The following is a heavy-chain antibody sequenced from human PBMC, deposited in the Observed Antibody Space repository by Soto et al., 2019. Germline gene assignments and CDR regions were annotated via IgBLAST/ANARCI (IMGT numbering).Heavy chain of an antibody. D-gene: IGHD2-2*01. CDR2: ISGSGGST. Sequence: EVQLLESGGGSVQPGGSLRLSCVASGHTFQNYAMTWVRQAPGKGLEWVSGISGSGGSTYYADSVRGRFTISKDDSKNTLYLQMSSLTAEDTTVYYCAKVSGGIRVAPAALNWGQGTLGTVSS. CDR3: AKVSGGIRVAPAALN. CDR1: GHTFQNYA. J-gene: IGHJ4*02. V-gene: IGHV3-23*01.